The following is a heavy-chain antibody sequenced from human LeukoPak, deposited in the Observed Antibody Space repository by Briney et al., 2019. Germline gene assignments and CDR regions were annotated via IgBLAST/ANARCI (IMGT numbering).Heavy chain of an antibody. CDR2: INTNTGNP. CDR3: ARGDSGSTFQH. J-gene: IGHJ1*01. CDR1: NFTFTRYA. V-gene: IGHV7-4-1*02. D-gene: IGHD3-10*01. Sequence: ASVKVSCKASNFTFTRYAITWVRQAPGQGLEWMGWINTNTGNPTYAQGFTGRFVFSLDTSVSTAYLQISSLKAEDTAVYYCARGDSGSTFQHWGQGTLVTVSS.